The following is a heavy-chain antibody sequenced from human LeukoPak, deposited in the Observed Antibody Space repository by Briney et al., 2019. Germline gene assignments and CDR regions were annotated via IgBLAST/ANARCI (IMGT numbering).Heavy chain of an antibody. Sequence: PGRSLRLSCAASKFAFSIYGMHWVRQAPGKGLEWVAVIWNDGSNKYYADSVKGRFTISRDNSKNTLYLQMSSLRAEDTAVYYCARTCTGAVATTSCSGRWDGMDVWGQGTTVTVSS. CDR1: KFAFSIYG. D-gene: IGHD5-12*01. CDR2: IWNDGSNK. V-gene: IGHV3-33*01. CDR3: ARTCTGAVATTSCSGRWDGMDV. J-gene: IGHJ6*02.